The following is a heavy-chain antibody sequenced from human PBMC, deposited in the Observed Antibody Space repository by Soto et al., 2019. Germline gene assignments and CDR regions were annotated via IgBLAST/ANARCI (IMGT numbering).Heavy chain of an antibody. V-gene: IGHV4-4*07. J-gene: IGHJ6*02. D-gene: IGHD6-6*01. CDR3: AREYSSSWRSLYYYYGMDV. Sequence: SETLSLTCTVSGGSISSYHWSWIRQPAGKGLEWIGRIYTSGSTNHNPSLKSRVTMSVDTSKNQFSLKLSSVTAAGTAVYYCAREYSSSWRSLYYYYGMDVWGQGTTVTVSS. CDR1: GGSISSYH. CDR2: IYTSGST.